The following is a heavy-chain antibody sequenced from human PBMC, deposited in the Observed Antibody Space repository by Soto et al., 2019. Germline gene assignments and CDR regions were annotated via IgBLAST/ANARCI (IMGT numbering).Heavy chain of an antibody. Sequence: ASVKVSCKASGVTFSSYAISGVRQAPGQGLESMGGIIPIFGTANYAPKFQGRVTITADESTSTAYLELRSLRHEDTAVYYCVRDLKGLRWYPIRNYYYYYGMDVWVEVTTVTISS. D-gene: IGHD4-17*01. CDR2: IIPIFGTA. V-gene: IGHV1-69*13. J-gene: IGHJ6*04. CDR1: GVTFSSYA. CDR3: VRDLKGLRWYPIRNYYYYYGMDV.